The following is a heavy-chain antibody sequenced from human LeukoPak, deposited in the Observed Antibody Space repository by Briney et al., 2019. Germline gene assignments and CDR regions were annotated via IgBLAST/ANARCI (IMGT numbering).Heavy chain of an antibody. CDR2: MSISSSYI. CDR1: GFTFSSYS. J-gene: IGHJ3*02. D-gene: IGHD5-18*01. CDR3: ARAPLGIPFAGTFDI. Sequence: GGSLRLSCAVSGFTFSSYSMNWVRQAPGKGLGLVSSMSISSSYIYYADSVNDRLTISRDNAKNSLYLQMYTLRAEDTAVYYCARAPLGIPFAGTFDIWGQGTMVTVSS. V-gene: IGHV3-21*01.